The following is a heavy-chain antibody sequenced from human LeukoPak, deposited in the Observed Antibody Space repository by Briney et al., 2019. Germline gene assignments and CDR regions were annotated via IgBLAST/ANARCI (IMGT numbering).Heavy chain of an antibody. CDR2: ISFNGVAQ. Sequence: GGSLRLSCAASGFNFRNYGMHWVRQAPGKGLEWLSVISFNGVAQNYADSVKGRFTISRDNSWNTLYLQMNSLRAEDTAVYYCAKEASQYSSRGVDSWGQGTLVSVSS. J-gene: IGHJ4*02. CDR3: AKEASQYSSRGVDS. CDR1: GFNFRNYG. D-gene: IGHD6-13*01. V-gene: IGHV3-30*18.